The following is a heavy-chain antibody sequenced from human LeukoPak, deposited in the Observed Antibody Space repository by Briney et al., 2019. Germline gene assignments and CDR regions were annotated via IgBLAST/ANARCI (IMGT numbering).Heavy chain of an antibody. CDR2: INHSGST. CDR1: GGSFSGYY. CDR3: ARSRGVAAAGNGYFQH. V-gene: IGHV4-34*01. Sequence: SETLSLTCAVYGGSFSGYYWSWIRQPPGKGLEWIGEINHSGSTNYNPSLKSRVTISVDTSKNQFSLKLSSVTAADTAVYYCARSRGVAAAGNGYFQHWGHGTLVTVSS. D-gene: IGHD6-13*01. J-gene: IGHJ1*01.